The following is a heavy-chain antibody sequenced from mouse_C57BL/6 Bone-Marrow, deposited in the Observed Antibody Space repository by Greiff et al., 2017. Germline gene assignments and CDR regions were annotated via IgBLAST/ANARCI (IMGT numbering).Heavy chain of an antibody. CDR3: ARMRLPPWFAY. CDR2: ISYDGSN. Sequence: EVQLVESGPGLVKPSQSLSLTCSVTGYSITSGYYWNWIRQFPGNKLEWMGYISYDGSNNYNPSLKNRISITRDTSKNQFFLKLNSVTTEDTATYYCARMRLPPWFAYWGQGTLVTVSA. V-gene: IGHV3-6*01. J-gene: IGHJ3*01. CDR1: GYSITSGYY. D-gene: IGHD2-4*01.